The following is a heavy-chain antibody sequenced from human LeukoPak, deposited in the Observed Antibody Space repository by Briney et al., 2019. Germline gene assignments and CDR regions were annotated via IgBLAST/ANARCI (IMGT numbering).Heavy chain of an antibody. Sequence: SETLSLTCTVSGGSISSGGYYWSWIRQHPGKGLEWIGYIYYSGSTYYNPSLKSRVTISVDTSKNQFSLKLSSVTAADTAVYYCARGTGIVGATPFDYWGQGTLVTVSS. CDR1: GGSISSGGYY. D-gene: IGHD1-26*01. CDR3: ARGTGIVGATPFDY. CDR2: IYYSGST. V-gene: IGHV4-31*03. J-gene: IGHJ4*02.